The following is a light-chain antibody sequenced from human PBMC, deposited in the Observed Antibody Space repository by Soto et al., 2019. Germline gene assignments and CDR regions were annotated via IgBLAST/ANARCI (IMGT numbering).Light chain of an antibody. CDR1: SSDVGDYNS. V-gene: IGLV2-14*01. J-gene: IGLJ1*01. Sequence: QSVLTQPASVSGSPGQSITISCTGTSSDVGDYNSVSWYQQHPGKAPKVMIYEVSNRPSGVSNRFSGSKSGNTASLTLSGLQAEDEADYYCTSYTSSSTHYVFGTGTKVTVL. CDR3: TSYTSSSTHYV. CDR2: EVS.